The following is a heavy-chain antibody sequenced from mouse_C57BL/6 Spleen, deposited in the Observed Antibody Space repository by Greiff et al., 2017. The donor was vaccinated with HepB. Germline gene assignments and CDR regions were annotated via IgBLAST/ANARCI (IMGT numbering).Heavy chain of an antibody. J-gene: IGHJ1*03. Sequence: DVMLVESGGGLVKPGGSLKLSCAASGFTFSDYGMHWVRQAPEKGLEWVAYISSGSSTIYYADTVKGRFTISRDNSKNTLFLQMTSLRSEDTAMYYCATYGNFDVWGTGTTVTVSS. V-gene: IGHV5-17*01. CDR2: ISSGSSTI. CDR1: GFTFSDYG. CDR3: ATYGNFDV. D-gene: IGHD1-1*02.